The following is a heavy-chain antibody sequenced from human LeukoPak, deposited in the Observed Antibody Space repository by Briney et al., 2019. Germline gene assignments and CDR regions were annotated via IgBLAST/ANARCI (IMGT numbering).Heavy chain of an antibody. Sequence: GGSLRLSCAASGFTFSSYGMSWVRQAPGKGLEWVSAISGSGGSTYYADSVKGRFTISRDNAKNSLYLQMNSLRAEDTAVYYCARDKYSYGSGSYYTFDYWGQGTLVTVSS. CDR1: GFTFSSYG. D-gene: IGHD3-10*01. J-gene: IGHJ4*02. CDR3: ARDKYSYGSGSYYTFDY. V-gene: IGHV3-23*01. CDR2: ISGSGGST.